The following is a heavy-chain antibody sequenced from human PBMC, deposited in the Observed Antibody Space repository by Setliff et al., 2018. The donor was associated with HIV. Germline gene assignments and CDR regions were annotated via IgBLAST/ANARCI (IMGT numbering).Heavy chain of an antibody. CDR3: TKGVQRLRPYYFDS. CDR2: ISYDGSRI. Sequence: GSLRLSCVASGFTFSTLAMHWVRQAPGKGLEWVSVISYDGSRISYADSVKGRFTISRDDSKSTLYLQMNSLRVEDTAIYYCTKGVQRLRPYYFDSWGQGTLVTVSS. J-gene: IGHJ4*02. CDR1: GFTFSTLA. V-gene: IGHV3-30*07. D-gene: IGHD4-17*01.